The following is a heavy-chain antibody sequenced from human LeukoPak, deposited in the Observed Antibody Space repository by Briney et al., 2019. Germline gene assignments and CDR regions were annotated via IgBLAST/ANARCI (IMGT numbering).Heavy chain of an antibody. J-gene: IGHJ4*02. Sequence: GGSLRLSCAASGFTFSSYAMSWVRRAPGKGLECVSLIYSGGAIRYADSVKGRFTISRDSSKNTLFLQMNDLTVEDTARYYCARRPGNWGQGILVTVSS. D-gene: IGHD1-14*01. V-gene: IGHV3-23*03. CDR2: IYSGGAI. CDR3: ARRPGN. CDR1: GFTFSSYA.